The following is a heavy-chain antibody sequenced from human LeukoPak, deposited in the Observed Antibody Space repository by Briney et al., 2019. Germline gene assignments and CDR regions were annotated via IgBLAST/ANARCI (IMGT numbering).Heavy chain of an antibody. CDR3: ARDLAWGAFDY. CDR1: GFTFSSYA. D-gene: IGHD7-27*01. J-gene: IGHJ4*02. V-gene: IGHV3-23*01. Sequence: GGSLRLSCAASGFTFSSYAMSWVRQAPGKGLEWISGISGSGGSTYYADSVKGRFTISRDDSKNTLSLQMNSLRVEDTAVYYCARDLAWGAFDYWGQGTLVTVSS. CDR2: ISGSGGST.